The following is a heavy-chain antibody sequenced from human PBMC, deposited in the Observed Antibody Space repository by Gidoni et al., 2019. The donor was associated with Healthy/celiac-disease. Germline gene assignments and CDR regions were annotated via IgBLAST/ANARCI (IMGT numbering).Heavy chain of an antibody. J-gene: IGHJ5*02. Sequence: QVQLVESVGGLVKPGGSLRLSCAASEFTFSDYYMSWIRQAPGKGLEWVSYISSSGSTIYYADSVKGRFTISRDNAKNSLYLQLNSLRAEDTAVYYCARDYSNYVHWFDPWGQGTLVTVSS. CDR1: EFTFSDYY. V-gene: IGHV3-11*01. CDR2: ISSSGSTI. D-gene: IGHD4-4*01. CDR3: ARDYSNYVHWFDP.